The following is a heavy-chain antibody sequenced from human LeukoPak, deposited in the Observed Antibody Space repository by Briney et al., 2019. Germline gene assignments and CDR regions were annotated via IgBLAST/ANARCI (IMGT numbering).Heavy chain of an antibody. CDR3: ARGYYDSRGYSNTFDI. CDR2: INYSGNT. CDR1: GASISSSY. V-gene: IGHV4-59*01. J-gene: IGHJ3*02. D-gene: IGHD3-22*01. Sequence: PSETLSLTCAVSGASISSSYWSWIRQPPGKGLEWIGYINYSGNTKYNPSLESRVTISVDASNNQFSLRLSSVTAADTAFYYCARGYYDSRGYSNTFDIWGQGTLVTVSP.